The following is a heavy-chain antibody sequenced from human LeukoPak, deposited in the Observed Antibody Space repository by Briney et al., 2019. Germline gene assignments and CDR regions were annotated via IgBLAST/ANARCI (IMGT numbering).Heavy chain of an antibody. CDR3: ASSRGYYYDRWYNMDV. D-gene: IGHD3-22*01. V-gene: IGHV3-7*01. J-gene: IGHJ6*03. CDR1: GFTFSSYW. CDR2: IKQDGSEK. Sequence: PGGSLRLSCAASGFTFSSYWMSWVRQAPGKGLEWVANIKQDGSEKYYVDSVKGRFTISRDNAKNSLYLQMNSLRAEDTAVYYCASSRGYYYDRWYNMDVWGKGTTVTVSS.